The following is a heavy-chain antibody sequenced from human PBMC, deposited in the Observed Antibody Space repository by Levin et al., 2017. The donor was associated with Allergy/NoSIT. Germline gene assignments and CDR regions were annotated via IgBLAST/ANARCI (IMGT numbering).Heavy chain of an antibody. J-gene: IGHJ4*01. CDR3: ATRYCSGGSCRFFDY. CDR1: GFIFSAYS. CDR2: ISGDRSYI. Sequence: PGGSLRLSCAASGFIFSAYSMNWVRQAPGKGLEWVSSISGDRSYIYYADSLKGRFTISRDNAKNSLYLQMNSLRAEGTAVYYCATRYCSGGSCRFFDYWGHGTLVTVSS. D-gene: IGHD2-15*01. V-gene: IGHV3-21*06.